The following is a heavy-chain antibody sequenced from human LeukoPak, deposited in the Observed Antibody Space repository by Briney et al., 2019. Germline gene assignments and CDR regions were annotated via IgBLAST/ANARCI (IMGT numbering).Heavy chain of an antibody. CDR3: AKDRSGSTAEYFQD. Sequence: PGGSLRLSCAASGFTFSSYAMSWVRQAPGKGLEWVSVISGSGYSTYHADSVKGRFTIPRDNSKNTLYLQMNSLRAEDTAVYYCAKDRSGSTAEYFQDWGQGTLVTVSS. CDR2: ISGSGYST. V-gene: IGHV3-23*01. D-gene: IGHD3-10*01. J-gene: IGHJ1*01. CDR1: GFTFSSYA.